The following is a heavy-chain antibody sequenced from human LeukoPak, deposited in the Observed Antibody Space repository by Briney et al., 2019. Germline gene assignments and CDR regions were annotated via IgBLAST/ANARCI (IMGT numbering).Heavy chain of an antibody. V-gene: IGHV3-64*01. D-gene: IGHD1-1*01. Sequence: GGSLRLSCAASGFTFSNYAMHWVRQAAGKGLEYVAAISSNGGSTYYANSVKGRFTISRDNSKNTLYLQMGSLRAEDMAVYYCARDYRGSTTGTAFDYWGQGTLVTVSS. CDR2: ISSNGGST. J-gene: IGHJ4*02. CDR1: GFTFSNYA. CDR3: ARDYRGSTTGTAFDY.